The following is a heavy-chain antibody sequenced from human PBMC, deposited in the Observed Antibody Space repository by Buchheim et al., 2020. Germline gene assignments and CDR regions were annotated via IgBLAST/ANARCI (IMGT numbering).Heavy chain of an antibody. CDR1: GGSISSGSYY. Sequence: QVQLQESGPGLVKPSQTLSLTCTVSGGSISSGSYYWSWIRQPAGKGLEWIGRIYTSGSTNYNPSLKSRVTISVDTSKNQFSLKLSSVTAADTAVYYCARAGIAAAGTVWVDPWGQGTL. CDR2: IYTSGST. D-gene: IGHD6-13*01. CDR3: ARAGIAAAGTVWVDP. V-gene: IGHV4-61*02. J-gene: IGHJ5*02.